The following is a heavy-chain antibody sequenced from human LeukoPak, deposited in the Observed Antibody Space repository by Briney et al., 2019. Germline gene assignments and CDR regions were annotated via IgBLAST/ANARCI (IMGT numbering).Heavy chain of an antibody. D-gene: IGHD3-3*01. Sequence: GSLRLSCAASGFTFSSYVMHWVRQAPGKGLEWVAFIRYDGSNKYYADSVKGRFTISRDNSKNTLYLQMNSLRAEDTAVYYCAKQGSDYDFWSGGYYMDVWGKGTTVTVSS. CDR2: IRYDGSNK. CDR1: GFTFSSYV. J-gene: IGHJ6*03. CDR3: AKQGSDYDFWSGGYYMDV. V-gene: IGHV3-30*02.